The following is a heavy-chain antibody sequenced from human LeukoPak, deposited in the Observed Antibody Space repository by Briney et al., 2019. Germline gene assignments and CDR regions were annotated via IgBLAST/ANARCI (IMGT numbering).Heavy chain of an antibody. D-gene: IGHD2-2*01. J-gene: IGHJ5*02. V-gene: IGHV1-46*01. Sequence: ASVKVSFKASGYTFTSYYMHWVRQAPGQGLEWMGIINPSGGSTSYAQKFQGRGTMTRDMSTCTVYMELSSLRSEDTAVYYCARGGQLLYNWFDPWGQGTLVTVSS. CDR3: ARGGQLLYNWFDP. CDR1: GYTFTSYY. CDR2: INPSGGST.